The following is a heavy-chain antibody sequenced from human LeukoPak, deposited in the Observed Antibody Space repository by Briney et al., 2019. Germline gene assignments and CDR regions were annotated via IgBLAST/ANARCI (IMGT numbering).Heavy chain of an antibody. D-gene: IGHD2-2*01. CDR1: GASISSGSYH. J-gene: IGHJ2*01. Sequence: PSQTLSLTCTVSGASISSGSYHWSWIRQPPGKGLEWIGYIYHSGSTYFNPSLQSRVTISADRSKNQFSLKLSSVTAADTAVYYCARGGDIVIVPAAMGYFDLWGRGTLVTVSS. CDR3: ARGGDIVIVPAAMGYFDL. V-gene: IGHV4-30-2*01. CDR2: IYHSGST.